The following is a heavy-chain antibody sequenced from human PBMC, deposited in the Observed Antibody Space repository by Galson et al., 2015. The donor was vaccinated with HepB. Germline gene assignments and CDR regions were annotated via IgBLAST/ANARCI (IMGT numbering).Heavy chain of an antibody. CDR3: AREYGDYSDYYYYYGMDV. CDR2: IYYSGST. Sequence: LSLTCTVSGGSISSGDYYWSWIRQPPGKGLEWIGYIYYSGSTYYNPSLKSRVTISVDTSKNQFSLKLSSVTAADTAVYYCAREYGDYSDYYYYYGMDVWGQGTTVTVSS. V-gene: IGHV4-30-4*01. J-gene: IGHJ6*02. CDR1: GGSISSGDYY. D-gene: IGHD4-17*01.